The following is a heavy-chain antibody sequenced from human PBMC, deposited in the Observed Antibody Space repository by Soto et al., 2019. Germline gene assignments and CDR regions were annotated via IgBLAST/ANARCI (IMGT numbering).Heavy chain of an antibody. Sequence: GGSLRLSCTASGFPFSDYYMSWIRQAPGKGLEWVSYISSSGSTIYYADSVKGRFTISRDNAKNSLYLQMNSLRAEDTAVYYCARDMTWTGNFDYWGQGTLVTVSS. CDR1: GFPFSDYY. V-gene: IGHV3-11*01. CDR3: ARDMTWTGNFDY. D-gene: IGHD3-16*01. CDR2: ISSSGSTI. J-gene: IGHJ4*02.